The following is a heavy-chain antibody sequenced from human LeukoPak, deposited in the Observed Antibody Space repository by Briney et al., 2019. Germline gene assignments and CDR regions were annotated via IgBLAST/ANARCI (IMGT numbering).Heavy chain of an antibody. Sequence: SETLSLTCAVYGGSFSGYYWSWIRQPPGKGLEWIGKINHSGSTNYNPSLKSRVTISVDTSKNQFSLKLSSVTAADTAVYYCARVNYDFWSGYYTCFDYWGQGTLVTVSS. V-gene: IGHV4-34*01. CDR1: GGSFSGYY. CDR2: INHSGST. CDR3: ARVNYDFWSGYYTCFDY. D-gene: IGHD3-3*01. J-gene: IGHJ4*02.